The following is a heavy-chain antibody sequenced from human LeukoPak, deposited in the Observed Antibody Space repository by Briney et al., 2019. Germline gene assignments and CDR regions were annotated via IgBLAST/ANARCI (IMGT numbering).Heavy chain of an antibody. CDR2: IIPILGIA. V-gene: IGHV1-69*04. CDR3: ATGDTVTTWYFDL. CDR1: GGTFSSYA. J-gene: IGHJ2*01. D-gene: IGHD4-17*01. Sequence: SVKVSCKASGGTFSSYAISWVRQAPGQGLEWMGRIIPILGIANYAQKFQGRVTMSEDTSTDTAYMELSSLRSEDTAVYYCATGDTVTTWYFDLWGRGTLVTVSS.